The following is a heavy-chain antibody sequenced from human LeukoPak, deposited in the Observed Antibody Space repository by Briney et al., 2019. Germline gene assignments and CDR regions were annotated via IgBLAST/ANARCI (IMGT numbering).Heavy chain of an antibody. D-gene: IGHD6-13*01. J-gene: IGHJ5*02. CDR3: ARESQQLRNWFDP. V-gene: IGHV4-31*03. CDR2: IYYSGST. CDR1: GGSISSGGYY. Sequence: SETLSLTCTVSGGSISSGGYYWSWIRQHPGKGLEWIGYIYYSGSTYYNPSLKSRVTISVNTSNNQCSLKPSSVTAADTAVYYCARESQQLRNWFDPWGQETLVTVSS.